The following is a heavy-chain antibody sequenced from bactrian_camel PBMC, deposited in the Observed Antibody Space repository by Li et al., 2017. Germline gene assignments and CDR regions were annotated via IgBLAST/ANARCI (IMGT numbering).Heavy chain of an antibody. J-gene: IGHJ4*01. Sequence: HVQLVESGGGLVQPGGSLRLSCAASEFTFTRNVHWVRQAPGKGLEWVSSIYTGAGTTFYADSVKGRFTISRDNAKDTLYLQMNSLKIEDTAVYYCALGSSRQATMTARGKGTQVTVS. CDR2: IYTGAGTT. CDR1: EFTFTRN. D-gene: IGHD3*01. V-gene: IGHV3S6*01.